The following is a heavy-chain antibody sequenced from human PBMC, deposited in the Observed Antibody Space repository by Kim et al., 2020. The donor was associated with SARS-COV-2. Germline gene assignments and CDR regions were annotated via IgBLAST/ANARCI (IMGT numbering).Heavy chain of an antibody. CDR3: ARHSGYDLGY. J-gene: IGHJ4*02. Sequence: DTRYSPSFQGQVTISADKSISTAYLQWSSLKASDTAMYYCARHSGYDLGYWGQGTLVTVSS. V-gene: IGHV5-51*01. D-gene: IGHD5-12*01. CDR2: DT.